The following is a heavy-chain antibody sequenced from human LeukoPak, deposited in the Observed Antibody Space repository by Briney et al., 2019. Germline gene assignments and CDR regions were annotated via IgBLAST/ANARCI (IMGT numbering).Heavy chain of an antibody. J-gene: IGHJ4*02. CDR3: ARGGRDGYNLAF. D-gene: IGHD5-24*01. V-gene: IGHV4-59*08. Sequence: SETLSLTCAVYGGSFTTYYWSWIRQPPGKGLEWIGRVYSSGSTNYNPSLKSRVTISEDTSKNQFSLRLTSVTAADTAVYYCARGGRDGYNLAFWGQGTLVTVSS. CDR2: VYSSGST. CDR1: GGSFTTYY.